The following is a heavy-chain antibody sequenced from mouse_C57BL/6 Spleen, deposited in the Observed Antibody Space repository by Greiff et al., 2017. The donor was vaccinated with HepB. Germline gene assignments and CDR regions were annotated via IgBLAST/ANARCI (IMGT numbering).Heavy chain of an antibody. CDR1: GYAFSSYW. V-gene: IGHV1-80*01. CDR3: ARSSYYGNPYWYFDV. CDR2: IYPGDGDT. J-gene: IGHJ1*03. Sequence: QVQLQQSGAELVKPGASVKISCKASGYAFSSYWMNWVKQRPGKGLEWIGQIYPGDGDTNYNGKFKGKATLTADKSSSTAYMQLSSLTSEDSAVYFCARSSYYGNPYWYFDVWGTGTTVTVSS. D-gene: IGHD2-1*01.